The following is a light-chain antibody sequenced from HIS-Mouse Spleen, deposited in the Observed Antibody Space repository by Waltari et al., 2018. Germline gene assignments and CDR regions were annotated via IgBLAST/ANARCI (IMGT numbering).Light chain of an antibody. CDR2: DVS. V-gene: IGLV2-14*03. Sequence: QSALTQPASVPGSPGQSIPLSCTGTSSDVGGYNYVSRYQQPPGKAPKLMIYDVSKRPSVVSNRFSGSKSGNTASLTISGLQAEDEADYYCSSYTSSSTSVVFGGGTKLTVL. CDR3: SSYTSSSTSVV. CDR1: SSDVGGYNY. J-gene: IGLJ2*01.